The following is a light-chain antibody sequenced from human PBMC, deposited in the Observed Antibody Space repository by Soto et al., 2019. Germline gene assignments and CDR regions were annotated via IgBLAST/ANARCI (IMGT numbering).Light chain of an antibody. CDR2: KVS. Sequence: DVVLTQPPLSSPVSLGQPASISCRSSQSLVTADGHTFLSWLQQRPGQPPRVLIYKVSNRFSGVPDKFSGSGAGAEFTLKINRVEAEDVGIYYCLQLTHVPYTFGQGTKLEIK. CDR3: LQLTHVPYT. V-gene: IGKV2-24*01. CDR1: QSLVTADGHTF. J-gene: IGKJ2*01.